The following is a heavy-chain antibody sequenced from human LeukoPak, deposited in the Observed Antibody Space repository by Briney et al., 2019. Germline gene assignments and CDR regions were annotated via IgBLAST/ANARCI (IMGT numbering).Heavy chain of an antibody. J-gene: IGHJ4*02. Sequence: KPSETLSLTCAVYGGSFSGYYWSWIRQPPGKGLEWIGEINHSGSTNYNPSPKSRVTISVDTSKNQFSLKLSSVTAADTAVYYCARGLRRRWLQLFSSFDYWGQGTLVTVSS. CDR2: INHSGST. CDR1: GGSFSGYY. V-gene: IGHV4-34*01. CDR3: ARGLRRRWLQLFSSFDY. D-gene: IGHD5-24*01.